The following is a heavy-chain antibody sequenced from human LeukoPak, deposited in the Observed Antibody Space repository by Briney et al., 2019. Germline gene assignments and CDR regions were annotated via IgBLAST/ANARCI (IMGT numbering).Heavy chain of an antibody. Sequence: SETLSLTCTVSGGSISSYYWSWIRQPPGKGLEWIGYIYYSGSTNYNPSLKSRVTISVDTSKNQFSLKLSSVTAADTAVYYCAQTSTGYSYGFDYLGQGTLVTGSS. J-gene: IGHJ4*02. D-gene: IGHD5-18*01. V-gene: IGHV4-59*01. CDR2: IYYSGST. CDR3: AQTSTGYSYGFDY. CDR1: GGSISSYY.